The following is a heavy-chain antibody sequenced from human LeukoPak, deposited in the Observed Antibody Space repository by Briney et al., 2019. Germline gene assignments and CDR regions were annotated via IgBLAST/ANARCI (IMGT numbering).Heavy chain of an antibody. CDR2: IIPILGVS. V-gene: IGHV1-69*04. CDR1: GGTFSSYA. CDR3: ARENSGEYQLLFSPYGMDV. D-gene: IGHD2-2*01. J-gene: IGHJ6*02. Sequence: GASVKVSCKASGGTFSSYAISWVRQAPGQGLEWMGRIIPILGVSNYAQKFQGRVTITADKSTSTAYMELSSLRSEDTAVYYCARENSGEYQLLFSPYGMDVWGQGTTVTVSS.